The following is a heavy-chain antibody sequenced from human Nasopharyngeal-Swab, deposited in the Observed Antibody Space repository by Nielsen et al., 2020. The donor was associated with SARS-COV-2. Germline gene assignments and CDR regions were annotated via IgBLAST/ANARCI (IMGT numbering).Heavy chain of an antibody. J-gene: IGHJ4*02. CDR1: GFTFSSYA. V-gene: IGHV3-33*08. D-gene: IGHD3-10*01. CDR3: ARGYIITKTDYYFDY. CDR2: IWYDGSNK. Sequence: GGSLRLSCAASGFTFSSYAMSWVRQAPGKGLEWVAVIWYDGSNKYYADSVKGRFTISRDNSKNTLYLQMNSLRAEDTAVYYCARGYIITKTDYYFDYWGQGTLVTVSS.